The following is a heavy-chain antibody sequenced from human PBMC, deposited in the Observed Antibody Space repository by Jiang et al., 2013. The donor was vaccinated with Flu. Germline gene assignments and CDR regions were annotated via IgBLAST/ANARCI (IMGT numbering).Heavy chain of an antibody. J-gene: IGHJ5*01. CDR2: ISNSRTST. CDR1: GFTFSTYY. CDR3: ARDRTFSGTYYGYGS. D-gene: IGHD1-26*01. Sequence: GLVKPGGSLRLSCEASGFTFSTYYMNWVRQAPGKGLEWVSSISNSRTSTTYADSVKGRFTISRDNAKNSLYLQMNSLRAEDTAVYYCARDRTFSGTYYGYGSWGQGTLVIVSS. V-gene: IGHV3-21*01.